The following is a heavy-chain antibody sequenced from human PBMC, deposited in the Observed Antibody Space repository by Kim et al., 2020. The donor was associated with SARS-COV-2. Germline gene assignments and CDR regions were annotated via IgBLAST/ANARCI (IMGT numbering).Heavy chain of an antibody. CDR3: ARDYYESSGYHDY. V-gene: IGHV1-3*01. J-gene: IGHJ4*02. D-gene: IGHD3-22*01. Sequence: YSQKFQGRVTSTRDTSASTAYMGLSSLRSEDTAVYYCARDYYESSGYHDYWGQGTLVTVSS.